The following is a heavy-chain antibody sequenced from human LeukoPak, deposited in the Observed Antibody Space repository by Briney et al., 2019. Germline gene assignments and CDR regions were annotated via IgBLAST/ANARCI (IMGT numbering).Heavy chain of an antibody. D-gene: IGHD3-10*01. J-gene: IGHJ3*02. Sequence: SETLSLTCSVSGGSIRSTSYYWAWIRQPPGKGLEWIGYIYYSGSTNYNPSLKSRVTISVDTSKNQFSLKLSSVTAADTAVYYCARDGPYYSAFDIWGQGTMVTVSS. CDR2: IYYSGST. V-gene: IGHV4-61*01. CDR3: ARDGPYYSAFDI. CDR1: GGSIRSTSYY.